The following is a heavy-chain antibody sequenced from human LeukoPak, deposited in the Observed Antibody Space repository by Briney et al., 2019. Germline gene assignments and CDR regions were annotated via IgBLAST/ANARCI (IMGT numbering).Heavy chain of an antibody. CDR2: ISGSGGST. V-gene: IGHV3-23*01. CDR3: AKDHSSGWPDCFDY. J-gene: IGHJ4*02. CDR1: GFAFSSYA. Sequence: GGSLRLSCAASGFAFSSYAMNWVRQAPGKGLQWVSAISGSGGSTYYADSVKGRFTISRDNSKNTLYLQMNSLRAEDTAVYYCAKDHSSGWPDCFDYWGQGTLVTVSS. D-gene: IGHD6-19*01.